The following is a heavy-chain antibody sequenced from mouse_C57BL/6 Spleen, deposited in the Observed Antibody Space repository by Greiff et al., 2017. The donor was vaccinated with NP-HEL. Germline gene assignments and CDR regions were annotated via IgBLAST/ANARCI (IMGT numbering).Heavy chain of an antibody. V-gene: IGHV3-6*01. CDR2: ISYDGSN. D-gene: IGHD1-1*01. CDR3: ARATTVVVHFDY. Sequence: EVKLMESGPGLVKPSQSLSLTCSVSGYSITGGYYWNWIRQFPGNKLEWMSYISYDGSNNYNPSLKNRISITRDTSKNQFFLKLNSVTTEDPATYYCARATTVVVHFDYWGQGTTLTVSS. CDR1: GYSITGGYY. J-gene: IGHJ2*01.